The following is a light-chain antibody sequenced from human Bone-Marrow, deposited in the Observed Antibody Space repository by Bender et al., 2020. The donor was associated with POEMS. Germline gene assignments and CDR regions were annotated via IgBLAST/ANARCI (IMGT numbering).Light chain of an antibody. CDR1: RLGDKY. J-gene: IGLJ1*01. CDR3: QVWDSSLFYV. CDR2: QNT. Sequence: SYELTQPPSVSVSPGQTATITCSGDRLGDKYACWYQQRPGQSPVLLIYQNTERPSGIPERFSGSNSGNTATLTISRVEAGDEADYYCQVWDSSLFYVFGTGTKVTVL. V-gene: IGLV3-1*01.